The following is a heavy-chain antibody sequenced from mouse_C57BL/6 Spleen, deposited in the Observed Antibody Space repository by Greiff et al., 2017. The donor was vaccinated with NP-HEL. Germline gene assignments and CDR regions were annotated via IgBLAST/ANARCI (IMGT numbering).Heavy chain of an antibody. CDR1: GYTFTSYW. Sequence: QVQLQQPGAELVKPGASVKLSCKASGYTFTSYWMHWVKQRPGQGLEWIGMIHPNSGSTNYNEKFKSKATLTVDKSSSTAYMQLSSLTSEDSAVYYCAMGGYDGYYNGAYWGQGTLVTVSA. D-gene: IGHD2-3*01. CDR2: IHPNSGST. V-gene: IGHV1-64*01. CDR3: AMGGYDGYYNGAY. J-gene: IGHJ3*01.